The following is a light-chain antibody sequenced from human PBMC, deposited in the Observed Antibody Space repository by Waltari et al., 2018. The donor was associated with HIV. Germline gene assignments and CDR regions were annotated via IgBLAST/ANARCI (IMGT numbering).Light chain of an antibody. J-gene: IGKJ3*01. CDR2: GAS. CDR1: QSVSSN. Sequence: EIVMTQSPATLSVSPGERATLSCRASQSVSSNLAGYPQKPGQAPRLLIYGASTRATGIPARCSGSGSGTEVTLTISSLQSEDFAVDYCQQYNNWPPSFTFGPGTKVDIK. V-gene: IGKV3-15*01. CDR3: QQYNNWPPSFT.